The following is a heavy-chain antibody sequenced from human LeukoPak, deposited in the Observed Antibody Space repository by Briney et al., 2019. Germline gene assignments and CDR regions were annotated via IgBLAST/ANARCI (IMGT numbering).Heavy chain of an antibody. CDR2: ISGSGGST. CDR3: AKDMRFDWTPYYFDY. J-gene: IGHJ4*02. Sequence: GGSLRLSCAASGFTFSSYAMSWVRQAPGKGLEWVSAISGSGGSTYYADSVKGRFTISRVNSKNTLYLQMNSLRAEDTAVYYCAKDMRFDWTPYYFDYWGQGTLVTVSS. V-gene: IGHV3-23*01. D-gene: IGHD3-9*01. CDR1: GFTFSSYA.